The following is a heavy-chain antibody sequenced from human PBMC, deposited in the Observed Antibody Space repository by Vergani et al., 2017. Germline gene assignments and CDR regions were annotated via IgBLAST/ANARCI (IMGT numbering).Heavy chain of an antibody. V-gene: IGHV4-34*01. CDR2: INHSGST. D-gene: IGHD3-22*01. CDR1: GGSFSGYY. Sequence: QVQLQQWGAGLLKPSETLSLTCAVYGGSFSGYYWSWIRQPPGKGLEWIGEINHSGSTNYNPSLKSRVTITVDTSKNQFFLKLSFVTAEDTPVYCCALGGELGANPPSVHYYDSSSPFDPWGQGTLVSVSS. CDR3: ALGGELGANPPSVHYYDSSSPFDP. J-gene: IGHJ5*02.